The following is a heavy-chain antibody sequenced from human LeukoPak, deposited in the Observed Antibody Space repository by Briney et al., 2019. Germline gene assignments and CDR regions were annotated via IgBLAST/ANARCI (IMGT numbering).Heavy chain of an antibody. D-gene: IGHD4-17*01. CDR3: ARMGTTVTTSYYYGMVV. CDR2: ISAYNGNT. Sequence: VSVKVSCRASGYTFTSYGISWVRQAPGQGLEWMGWISAYNGNTNYAQKLQGRVTMTTDTSTSTAYMELRSLRSDDTAVYYCARMGTTVTTSYYYGMVVWGQGTTVTVSS. J-gene: IGHJ6*02. V-gene: IGHV1-18*01. CDR1: GYTFTSYG.